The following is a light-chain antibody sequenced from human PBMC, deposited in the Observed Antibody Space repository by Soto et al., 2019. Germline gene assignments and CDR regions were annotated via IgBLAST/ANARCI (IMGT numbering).Light chain of an antibody. Sequence: EVVMTQSPATLSVSPGERVTLSCRTSHSVNSHVAWYQQKPGQAPRLLIYAASTRATGIPARFSGSGSGTEFTLTISSLQSEDFAVYYCQQYNNWSFGQGTRLEIK. CDR1: HSVNSH. CDR3: QQYNNWS. CDR2: AAS. J-gene: IGKJ5*01. V-gene: IGKV3-15*01.